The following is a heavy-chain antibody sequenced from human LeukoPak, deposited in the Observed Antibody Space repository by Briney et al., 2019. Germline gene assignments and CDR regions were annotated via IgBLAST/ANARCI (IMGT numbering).Heavy chain of an antibody. V-gene: IGHV4-4*07. CDR2: IYTSGST. J-gene: IGHJ4*02. CDR1: GGSISSYY. D-gene: IGHD2-15*01. CDR3: ARGFCSGGSCYSFGKPVYFDY. Sequence: SETLSLTCTVSGGSISSYYWSWIRQPAGKGLEWIGRIYTSGSTNYNPSLKSRVTISVDTSKNQFSLKLSSVTAADTAVYYCARGFCSGGSCYSFGKPVYFDYWGQGTLVTVSS.